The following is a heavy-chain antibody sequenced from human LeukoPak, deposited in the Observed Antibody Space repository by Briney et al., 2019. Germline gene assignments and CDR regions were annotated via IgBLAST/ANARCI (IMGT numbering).Heavy chain of an antibody. CDR1: GGSISSGSYY. D-gene: IGHD2-21*01. Sequence: SETLSLTCTVSGGSISSGSYYWSWIQQPAGKGLEWIGRIYTSGSTNYNPSLKSRVTISVDTSKNQFSLKLSSVTAADTAVYYCARSIVVVIAPWFDYWGQGTLVTVSS. CDR3: ARSIVVVIAPWFDY. CDR2: IYTSGST. V-gene: IGHV4-61*02. J-gene: IGHJ4*02.